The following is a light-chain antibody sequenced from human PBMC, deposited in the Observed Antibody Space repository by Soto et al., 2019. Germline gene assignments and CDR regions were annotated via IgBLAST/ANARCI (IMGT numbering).Light chain of an antibody. V-gene: IGLV1-44*01. J-gene: IGLJ1*01. CDR2: SDN. CDR3: AAWDDSLNGDV. CDR1: GSNIGSNT. Sequence: QSVLTQPPSASGTPGQRVTISCSGSGSNIGSNTVNWYQQLPGTAPKVLIYSDNSRPSGVPDRFSGSKSGTSASLAISGLQSEDEGDFYCAAWDDSLNGDVFGTGTKVTVL.